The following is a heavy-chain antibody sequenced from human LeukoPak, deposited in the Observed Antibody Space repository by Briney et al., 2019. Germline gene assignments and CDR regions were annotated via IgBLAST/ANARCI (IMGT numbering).Heavy chain of an antibody. Sequence: ASVKVSCKASGYTFTSYYMRWVRQAPGQGLEWMGIINPSGGSTSYAQKFQGRVTMTRDTSTSTVYMELSSLRSEDTAVYYCARDPIAARGAFDIWGQGTMVTVSS. CDR3: ARDPIAARGAFDI. J-gene: IGHJ3*02. CDR1: GYTFTSYY. CDR2: INPSGGST. V-gene: IGHV1-46*01. D-gene: IGHD6-6*01.